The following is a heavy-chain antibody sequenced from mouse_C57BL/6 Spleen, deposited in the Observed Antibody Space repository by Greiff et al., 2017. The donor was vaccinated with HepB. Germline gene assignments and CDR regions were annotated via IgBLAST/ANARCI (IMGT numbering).Heavy chain of an antibody. J-gene: IGHJ1*03. CDR2: IDPSDSYT. V-gene: IGHV1-69*01. Sequence: QVQLQQPGAELVMPGASVKLSCKASGYTFTSYWMHWVKQRPGQGLEWIGEIDPSDSYTNYNQKFKGKSTLTVDKSSSTAYMQLSSLTSEDSAVYYCARRVLRYFDVWGTGTTVTVSS. CDR3: ARRVLRYFDV. D-gene: IGHD1-1*01. CDR1: GYTFTSYW.